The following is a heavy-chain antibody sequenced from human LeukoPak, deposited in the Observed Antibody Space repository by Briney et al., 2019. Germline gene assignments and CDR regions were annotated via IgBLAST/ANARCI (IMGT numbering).Heavy chain of an antibody. V-gene: IGHV4-59*01. D-gene: IGHD4-17*01. J-gene: IGHJ5*02. Sequence: SETLSLTCTVSGGSISSYYWSWIRQPPGKGLEYIGYIFYTGSTNYNPSLKSRVTISVDTSKNQFSLKLTSVTAADTAVYYCARMDDYGVYNWFDPWGQGTLVTVSS. CDR3: ARMDDYGVYNWFDP. CDR1: GGSISSYY. CDR2: IFYTGST.